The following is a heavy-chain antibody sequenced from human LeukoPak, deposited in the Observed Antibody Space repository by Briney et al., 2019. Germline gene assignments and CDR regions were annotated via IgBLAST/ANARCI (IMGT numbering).Heavy chain of an antibody. D-gene: IGHD3-9*01. CDR3: ARATLRYCMDV. CDR1: GFTFSSYW. V-gene: IGHV3-7*01. J-gene: IGHJ6*02. CDR2: IKQDGSEK. Sequence: GGSLRLSCAASGFTFSSYWMSWLRQAPGKGLEWVANIKQDGSEKYYVDSVKGRFTISRDNAKNSLYLQMNSLRAEDTAVYYCARATLRYCMDVWGQGTTVTVSS.